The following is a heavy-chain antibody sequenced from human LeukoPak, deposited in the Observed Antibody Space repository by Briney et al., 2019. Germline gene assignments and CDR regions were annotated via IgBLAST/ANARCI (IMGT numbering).Heavy chain of an antibody. J-gene: IGHJ4*02. Sequence: SETLSLTCTVSGGSISSGPYYWGWIRQPPGKGLEWIGNIYYGENTYYNPSLKSRVTISVDTSKNQFSLKLSSVTAADTAVYYCARGYDSSSWYYFDYWGQGTLVTVSS. CDR3: ARGYDSSSWYYFDY. D-gene: IGHD3-22*01. CDR2: IYYGENT. V-gene: IGHV4-39*07. CDR1: GGSISSGPYY.